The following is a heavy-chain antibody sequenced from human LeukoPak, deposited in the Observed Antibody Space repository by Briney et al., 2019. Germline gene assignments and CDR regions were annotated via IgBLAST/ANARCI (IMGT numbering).Heavy chain of an antibody. CDR2: INPSGGST. Sequence: GASVKVSCKASGYTFTSYYMHWVRQAPGQGLEWMGIINPSGGSTSYAQKFQGRVTMTRDTSTSTVYMVLSSLRSEDTAVYYCARERAVLDAFDIWGQGTMVTVSS. V-gene: IGHV1-46*01. D-gene: IGHD6-19*01. CDR1: GYTFTSYY. J-gene: IGHJ3*02. CDR3: ARERAVLDAFDI.